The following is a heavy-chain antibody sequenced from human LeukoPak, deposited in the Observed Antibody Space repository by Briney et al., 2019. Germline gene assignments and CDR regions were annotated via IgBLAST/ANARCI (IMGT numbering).Heavy chain of an antibody. CDR3: ASAREVPARGTPPDY. D-gene: IGHD2-2*01. CDR1: GFTFSSYW. J-gene: IGHJ4*02. CDR2: IKQDGSEK. Sequence: PGGSLRLSCAASGFTFSSYWMSWVRQAPGKGLEWVANIKQDGSEKYYVDSVKGRFTISRDNAKNSLYLQMNSLRAEDTAVYYCASAREVPARGTPPDYWGQGTLVTVSS. V-gene: IGHV3-7*01.